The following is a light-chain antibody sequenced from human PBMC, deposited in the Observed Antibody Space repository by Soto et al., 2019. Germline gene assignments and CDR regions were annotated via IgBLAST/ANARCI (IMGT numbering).Light chain of an antibody. J-gene: IGLJ1*01. CDR1: SSDVGGYNY. CDR2: EVS. V-gene: IGLV2-14*01. CDR3: SSYTSSSTLNYV. Sequence: QSALTRPASVSGSPGQSITISCTGTSSDVGGYNYVSWYQQHPGKAPKLMIYEVSNRPSGVSNRFSGSKSGNTASLTISGLQAEDEADYYCSSYTSSSTLNYVFGTGTKVTV.